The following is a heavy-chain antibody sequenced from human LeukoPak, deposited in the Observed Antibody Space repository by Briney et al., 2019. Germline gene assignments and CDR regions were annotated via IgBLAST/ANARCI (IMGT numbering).Heavy chain of an antibody. V-gene: IGHV1-2*02. CDR3: ARDQGDSGYQLLYLLDY. Sequence: GASVKVSCKASGYTFTGYYMHWVRQAPGQGLEWMGWINPNSGGTNYAQKFQGRVTITRDTSISTAYMELSRLRSDDTAVYYCARDQGDSGYQLLYLLDYWGQGTLVTVSS. J-gene: IGHJ4*02. D-gene: IGHD2-2*02. CDR2: INPNSGGT. CDR1: GYTFTGYY.